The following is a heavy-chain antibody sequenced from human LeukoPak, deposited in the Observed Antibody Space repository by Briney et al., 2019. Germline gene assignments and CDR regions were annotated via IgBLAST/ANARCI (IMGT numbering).Heavy chain of an antibody. J-gene: IGHJ4*02. CDR1: GFSFSDYA. V-gene: IGHV3-23*01. CDR3: AKGRYSYGY. D-gene: IGHD5-18*01. CDR2: ITGSGDST. Sequence: GGSLRLSCAASGFSFSDYAMNWVRQAPGKGLEWVSSITGSGDSTYIADSVKGRFTIYRDNSKNTMYMQMNILRAEDTAVYYCAKGRYSYGYWGQGTLVTVSS.